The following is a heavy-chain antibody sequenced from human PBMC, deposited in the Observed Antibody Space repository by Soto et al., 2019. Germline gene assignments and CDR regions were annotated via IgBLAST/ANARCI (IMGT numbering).Heavy chain of an antibody. Sequence: PSETLSLTCTVSGGSISSYYWSWIRQPAGKGLEWIGRIYTSGSTNYNPSLKSRVTMSVDTSKNQFSLKLSSVTAADTAVYYCERDEEGGVGDYYYYYGMEVWGQGTTVTVS. CDR2: IYTSGST. D-gene: IGHD3-16*01. J-gene: IGHJ6*02. V-gene: IGHV4-4*07. CDR3: ERDEEGGVGDYYYYYGMEV. CDR1: GGSISSYY.